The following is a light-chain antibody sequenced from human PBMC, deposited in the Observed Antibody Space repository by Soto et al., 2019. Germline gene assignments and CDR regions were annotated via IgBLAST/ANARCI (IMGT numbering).Light chain of an antibody. V-gene: IGKV3-11*01. CDR2: DAS. J-gene: IGKJ1*01. Sequence: EIVLTQSPATLSLSPGERATLSCRASQSVSSYLAWYQQKPGQAPRLLIYDASNSATGIPARFSGSGSGTDFTLTISRLEPEDFAVYFCQQRSKWPPSFGQGTKVDIK. CDR3: QQRSKWPPS. CDR1: QSVSSY.